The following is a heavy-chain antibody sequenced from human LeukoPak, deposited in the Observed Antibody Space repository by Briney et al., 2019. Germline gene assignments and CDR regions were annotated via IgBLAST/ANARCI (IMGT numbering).Heavy chain of an antibody. D-gene: IGHD1-14*01. J-gene: IGHJ4*02. CDR3: ARGVEPLAANTLAF. Sequence: GGSLRLSYAASGFTLITNDMTWVRQAPGKGLEWVSVLYSDGNTKYADSVQGRFTISRDNSKNTLYLEMNSLSPDDTAVYYCARGVEPLAANTLAFCGQGTLVTVSS. V-gene: IGHV3-53*01. CDR1: GFTLITND. CDR2: LYSDGNT.